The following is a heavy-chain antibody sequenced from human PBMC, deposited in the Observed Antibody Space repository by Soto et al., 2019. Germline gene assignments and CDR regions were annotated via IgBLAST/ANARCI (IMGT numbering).Heavy chain of an antibody. Sequence: GGSLRLSCAASGFTFSSYSMNWVRQAPGKGLEWVSYISSSSSTIYYADSVKGRFTISRDNAKNSLYLQMNSLRDEDTAVYYCARDPTGYCSGGSCYSSFPSWFDPWGQGTLVTVSS. CDR3: ARDPTGYCSGGSCYSSFPSWFDP. J-gene: IGHJ5*02. CDR1: GFTFSSYS. CDR2: ISSSSSTI. V-gene: IGHV3-48*02. D-gene: IGHD2-15*01.